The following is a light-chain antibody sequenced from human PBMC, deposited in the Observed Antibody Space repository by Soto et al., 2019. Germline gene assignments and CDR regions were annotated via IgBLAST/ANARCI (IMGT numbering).Light chain of an antibody. V-gene: IGKV3D-20*02. CDR2: GAS. J-gene: IGKJ5*01. CDR1: QSVSSNY. Sequence: EIVLTQSPGTLSLSPGERATLSCRASQSVSSNYLAWYQQKPGQAPRFLIYGASTRANGIPDRFSGSGSGTDFTLTISSLEPEDFAVYYCQQRSNWPPVITFGQGTRLEIK. CDR3: QQRSNWPPVIT.